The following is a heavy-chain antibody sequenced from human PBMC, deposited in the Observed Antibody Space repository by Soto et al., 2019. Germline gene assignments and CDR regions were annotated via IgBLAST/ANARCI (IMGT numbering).Heavy chain of an antibody. CDR1: GFSLSTAAVG. V-gene: IGHV2-5*02. J-gene: IGHJ4*02. D-gene: IGHD1-1*01. CDR3: AHLHYWDATLGY. Sequence: QITLKESGPTLVNPTQTVTLTCTFSGFSLSTAAVGVAWISQPPGKALEWLAVIYWDDDKRYSPSLKSRITITKDTSRNQVVLTVSNLDPVDTATYYCAHLHYWDATLGYWGQGILVTVSS. CDR2: IYWDDDK.